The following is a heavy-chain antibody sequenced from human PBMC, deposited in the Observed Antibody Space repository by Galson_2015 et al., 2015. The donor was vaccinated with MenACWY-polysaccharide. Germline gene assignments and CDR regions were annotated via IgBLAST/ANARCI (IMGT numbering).Heavy chain of an antibody. V-gene: IGHV3-7*01. Sequence: SLRLSCAGSGFSFSNYWVSWVRQAPGKGLEWVANIKEDGSEKYYVDSVKGRFIISRDNAKNSLYLQMNSLRDEETAVYFCARDDGRGFLPGGEYWGQGTLVTVSS. J-gene: IGHJ4*02. CDR3: ARDDGRGFLPGGEY. CDR1: GFSFSNYW. CDR2: IKEDGSEK. D-gene: IGHD3-3*01.